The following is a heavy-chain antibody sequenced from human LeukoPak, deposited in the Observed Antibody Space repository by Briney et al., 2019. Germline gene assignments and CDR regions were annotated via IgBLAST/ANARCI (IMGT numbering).Heavy chain of an antibody. CDR1: GGTFSSYA. CDR2: IIPIFGTA. V-gene: IGHV1-69*13. CDR3: ARGITMVRGVIIGTFDY. D-gene: IGHD3-10*01. J-gene: IGHJ4*02. Sequence: SVKVSCKASGGTFSSYATSWVRQAPGQGLEWMGGIIPIFGTANYAQKFQGRVTITADESTSTAYMELSSLRSEDTAVYYCARGITMVRGVIIGTFDYWGQGTLVTVSS.